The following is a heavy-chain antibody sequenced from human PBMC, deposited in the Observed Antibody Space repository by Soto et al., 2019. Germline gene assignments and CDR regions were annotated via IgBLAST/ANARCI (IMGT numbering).Heavy chain of an antibody. CDR1: GGSISSGGYY. J-gene: IGHJ5*02. CDR3: ARALYYYDSSGYSNWFDP. CDR2: IYYSGST. V-gene: IGHV4-31*03. D-gene: IGHD3-22*01. Sequence: PSETLSLTCTVSGGSISSGGYYWSWIRQHPGKGLEWIGYIYYSGSTYYNPSLKSRVTISVDTSKNQFSLKLSSVTAADTAVYYCARALYYYDSSGYSNWFDPWGQGTLVTVSS.